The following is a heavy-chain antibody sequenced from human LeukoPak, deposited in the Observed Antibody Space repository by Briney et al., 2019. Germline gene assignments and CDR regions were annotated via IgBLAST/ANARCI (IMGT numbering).Heavy chain of an antibody. CDR3: AKDWGYYDSSGYYYDEVYFDY. V-gene: IGHV3-23*01. CDR2: ISGSGGSA. D-gene: IGHD3-22*01. CDR1: GFTFSSYA. J-gene: IGHJ4*02. Sequence: GGSLRLSCAASGFTFSSYAMSWVRQAPGKGLEWVSAISGSGGSAYYADSVKGRFTISRDNSKNTLYLQMNSLRAEDTSVYYCAKDWGYYDSSGYYYDEVYFDYWGQGTLVTVSS.